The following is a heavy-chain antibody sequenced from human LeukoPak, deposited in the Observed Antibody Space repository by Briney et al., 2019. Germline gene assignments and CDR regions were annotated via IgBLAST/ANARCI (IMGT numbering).Heavy chain of an antibody. CDR2: IYPGDSDT. J-gene: IGHJ5*02. D-gene: IGHD1-26*01. CDR1: GYRFTSYW. CDR3: ARVRDIVGANNWFDP. Sequence: PGESLKISCKGSGYRFTSYWIGWVRQMPGKGLEWMGIIYPGDSDTRYSPSFQGQVTISADKSISTAYLQWSSLKASDTAMYYCARVRDIVGANNWFDPWDQGTLVTFSS. V-gene: IGHV5-51*01.